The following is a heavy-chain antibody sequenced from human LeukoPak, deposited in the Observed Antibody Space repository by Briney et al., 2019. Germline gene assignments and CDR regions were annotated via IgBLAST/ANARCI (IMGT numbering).Heavy chain of an antibody. CDR2: IWYDGSNK. J-gene: IGHJ4*02. Sequence: GSLRLSCAASGFIFSGYGMHWVRQAPGKGLEWVAVIWYDGSNKYYADSVKGRFTISRDNSKNTLYLQMNSLRAEDTAVFYCARGNFRRDGYNFDYWGQGTLVTVSS. V-gene: IGHV3-33*01. CDR3: ARGNFRRDGYNFDY. CDR1: GFIFSGYG. D-gene: IGHD5-24*01.